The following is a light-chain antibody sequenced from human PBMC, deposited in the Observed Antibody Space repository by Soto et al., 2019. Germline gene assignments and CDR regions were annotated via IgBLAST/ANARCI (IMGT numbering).Light chain of an antibody. CDR2: GAS. CDR3: QQYGSSPLT. Sequence: VFTQSAATVSVSPGERATLSCRASQSVSNNYLAWYQQKPGQAPRLLIYGASSRATGIPDRFSGSGSGTDFTLTISRLEPEDFAVYYCQQYGSSPLTFGGGTKVDIK. J-gene: IGKJ4*01. CDR1: QSVSNNY. V-gene: IGKV3-20*01.